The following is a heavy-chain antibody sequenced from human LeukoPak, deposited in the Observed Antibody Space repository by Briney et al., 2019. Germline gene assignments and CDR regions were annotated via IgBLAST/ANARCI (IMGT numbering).Heavy chain of an antibody. CDR1: GFTFSSYG. J-gene: IGHJ4*02. Sequence: PGGSLRLSCAASGFTFSSYGMSWVRQAPGKGLEWVSTISGSGVTTYYADSVKGRFTISRDNAKNSLYLQMNSLRAEDTAVYYCARDVRDGYILGPVDYWGQGTLVTVSS. CDR3: ARDVRDGYILGPVDY. CDR2: ISGSGVTT. D-gene: IGHD5-24*01. V-gene: IGHV3-21*01.